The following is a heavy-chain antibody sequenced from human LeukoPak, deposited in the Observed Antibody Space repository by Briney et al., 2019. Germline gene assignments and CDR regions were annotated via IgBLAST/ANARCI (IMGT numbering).Heavy chain of an antibody. V-gene: IGHV3-53*01. D-gene: IGHD6-19*01. CDR2: IYSGGST. Sequence: PGGSLRLSCAASGFTVSSNYMSWVRQAPGKGLEWVSVIYSGGSTYYADSVKGRFTISRDNSKNTLYLQMNSLRAEDTAVYYCARDTRGWSQAFDIWGQGTMVTVSS. CDR3: ARDTRGWSQAFDI. J-gene: IGHJ3*02. CDR1: GFTVSSNY.